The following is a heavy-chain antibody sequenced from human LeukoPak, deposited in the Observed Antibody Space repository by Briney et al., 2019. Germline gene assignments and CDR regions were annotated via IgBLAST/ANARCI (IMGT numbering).Heavy chain of an antibody. CDR3: ARGSYCSGTNCYIGDFFHYMDV. J-gene: IGHJ6*03. Sequence: PRGSLRLSCAASGFTFSNYAMYWVPQAPGQGVEWVSAICGSGGSAYYAGSVNGRFTISRDNSKNTLFLQMNSLRAEDTDVYFCARGSYCSGTNCYIGDFFHYMDVWGQGTTVTVSS. V-gene: IGHV3-23*01. CDR1: GFTFSNYA. CDR2: ICGSGGSA. D-gene: IGHD2-2*02.